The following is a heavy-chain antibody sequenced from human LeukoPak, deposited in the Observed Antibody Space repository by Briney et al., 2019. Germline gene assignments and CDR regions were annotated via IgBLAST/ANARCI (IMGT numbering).Heavy chain of an antibody. J-gene: IGHJ4*02. CDR1: GGSFSGYY. CDR2: INHSGST. D-gene: IGHD2-15*01. Sequence: PSETLSLTCAVYGGSFSGYYWSWIRQPPGKGLEWIGEINHSGSTNYNPPLKSRVTISVDTSKNQFSLKLSSVTAADTAVYYCANSEYCSGGSCYSPYYFDYWGQGTLVTVSS. V-gene: IGHV4-34*01. CDR3: ANSEYCSGGSCYSPYYFDY.